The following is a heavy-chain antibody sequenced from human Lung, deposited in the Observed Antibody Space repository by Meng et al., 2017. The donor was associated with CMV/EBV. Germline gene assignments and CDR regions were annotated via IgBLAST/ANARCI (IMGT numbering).Heavy chain of an antibody. J-gene: IGHJ3*02. CDR3: AIYCSTTTCPPGHDAFDI. D-gene: IGHD2-2*01. CDR1: GGTFSSYA. V-gene: IGHV1-69*05. CDR2: IIPIFGTA. Sequence: SVKVSCKASGGTFSSYAISWVRQAPGQGLEWMGGIIPIFGTANYAQKFQGRVTITTDESTSTAYMELNSLRAEDTAVYYCAIYCSTTTCPPGHDAFDIWGQGTMVTVSS.